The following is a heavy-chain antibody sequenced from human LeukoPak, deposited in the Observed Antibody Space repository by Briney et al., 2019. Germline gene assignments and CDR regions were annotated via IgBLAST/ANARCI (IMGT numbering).Heavy chain of an antibody. CDR3: ARDSGGLTGTWRYWAFDI. D-gene: IGHD7-27*01. Sequence: GGSLRLSCAASGFIFSNFAMSWVRQAPGKGLEWVAGISGNGGSTSYADSVKGRFNISRDNSKKTLDLQMNSLRAEDTAVYYCARDSGGLTGTWRYWAFDIWGQGTMVTVSS. CDR2: ISGNGGST. V-gene: IGHV3-23*01. J-gene: IGHJ3*02. CDR1: GFIFSNFA.